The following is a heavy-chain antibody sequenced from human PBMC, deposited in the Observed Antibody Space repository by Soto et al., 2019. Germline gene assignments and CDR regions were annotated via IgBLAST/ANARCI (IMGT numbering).Heavy chain of an antibody. Sequence: QLQLQESGPGLVKPSETLSLTCTVSGGSISSSSYYWGWIRQPPGKGLEWIGSIYYSGSTYYNPSLKSRVTISVDTSQQPFFMKLSSVNAADTDVYYCARHAPGTTSLYYYYMAVWGKGTTVTVSS. V-gene: IGHV4-39*01. CDR3: ARHAPGTTSLYYYYMAV. CDR1: GGSISSSSYY. D-gene: IGHD1-26*01. J-gene: IGHJ6*03. CDR2: IYYSGST.